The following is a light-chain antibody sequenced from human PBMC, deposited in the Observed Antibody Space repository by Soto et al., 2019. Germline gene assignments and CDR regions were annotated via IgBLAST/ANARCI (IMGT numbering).Light chain of an antibody. V-gene: IGKV1-5*03. CDR3: QHYRSYYT. CDR2: KAS. J-gene: IGKJ2*01. CDR1: QSISSW. Sequence: DIQMTQSPSTLSASVGDRVTITCRASQSISSWLAWYQQKPGKAPKLLIYKASSLQSRIPSRFRGSGSGTEFTLTISGLQTDDFATYYWQHYRSYYTFGQGTKVETK.